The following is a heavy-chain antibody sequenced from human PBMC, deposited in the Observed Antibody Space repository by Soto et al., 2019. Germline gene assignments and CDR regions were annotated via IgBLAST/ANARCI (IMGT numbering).Heavy chain of an antibody. CDR1: GFTFDDHA. Sequence: VQLMESGGDLVQPGRSLRLSCAASGFTFDDHAMHWVRRVPGMGLEWVASISWNGTIIGYGDSVKGRFAISRDNATNSLYLQMSSLRPEDTASYFCAKGGPDPLCGGVICYFESWGQGTLVTVPS. D-gene: IGHD2-21*01. J-gene: IGHJ1*01. CDR2: ISWNGTII. V-gene: IGHV3-9*01. CDR3: AKGGPDPLCGGVICYFES.